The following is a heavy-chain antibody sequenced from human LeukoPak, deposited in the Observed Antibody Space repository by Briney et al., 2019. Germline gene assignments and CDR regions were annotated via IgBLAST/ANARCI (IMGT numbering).Heavy chain of an antibody. D-gene: IGHD4-11*01. J-gene: IGHJ3*01. Sequence: GVLRLSCAASGFTFSSYGMHWVRQASGKGLEWVSAISGSGSNTYYADSVKGRFTISRDNSKNTLYLQMNSLRAEDAAVYYCANEYSKGDVWGQGTMVTVSS. CDR2: ISGSGSNT. CDR3: ANEYSKGDV. CDR1: GFTFSSYG. V-gene: IGHV3-23*01.